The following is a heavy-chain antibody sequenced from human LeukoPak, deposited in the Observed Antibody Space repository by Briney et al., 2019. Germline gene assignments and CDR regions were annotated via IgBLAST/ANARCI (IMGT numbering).Heavy chain of an antibody. V-gene: IGHV3-11*04. Sequence: PGGSLRLSCAASGFTFSDHYMSWIRQAPGKGLEWVSYISSSGSTIHYADSVKSRFTISRDNAKNSLYLQMKSLRAEDTAVYYCARVGPTSCGGSCPFDYWGQGTLVTVSS. J-gene: IGHJ4*02. CDR1: GFTFSDHY. CDR2: ISSSGSTI. CDR3: ARVGPTSCGGSCPFDY. D-gene: IGHD2-21*01.